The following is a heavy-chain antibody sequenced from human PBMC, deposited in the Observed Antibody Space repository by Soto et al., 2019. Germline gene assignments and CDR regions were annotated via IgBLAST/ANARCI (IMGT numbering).Heavy chain of an antibody. D-gene: IGHD6-19*01. CDR3: ARDRLDTDVEVAGFDP. V-gene: IGHV1-3*05. CDR1: GYTFTAYA. CDR2: INAGKDKT. J-gene: IGHJ5*02. Sequence: QVQLVQSGAEEKKPGASVMLSCKASGYTFTAYAIHCVRQAPGQRLEWMGWINAGKDKTKYSQKFQGRLTITRDTSANTVYMQLSNLRSEDTAVYYCARDRLDTDVEVAGFDPWGQGTLVTVSS.